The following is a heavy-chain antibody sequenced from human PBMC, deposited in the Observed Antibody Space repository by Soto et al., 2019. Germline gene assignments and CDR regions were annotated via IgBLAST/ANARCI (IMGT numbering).Heavy chain of an antibody. CDR2: IYPGDSET. J-gene: IGHJ4*02. CDR1: GYTFINYW. D-gene: IGHD3-22*01. Sequence: AGESLKISCRGSGYTFINYWIGWVRQMPGKGLEWMGIIYPGDSETKYSPSFQGQVTISADKSISTAYLQWSRLKASDTAMYFCARQGSYYDSKSFGYWGQGTLVTVSS. V-gene: IGHV5-51*01. CDR3: ARQGSYYDSKSFGY.